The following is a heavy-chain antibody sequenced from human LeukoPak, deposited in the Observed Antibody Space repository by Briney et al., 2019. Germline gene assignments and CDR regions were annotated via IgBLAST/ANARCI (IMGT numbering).Heavy chain of an antibody. CDR2: ISAYNGNA. V-gene: IGHV1-18*01. CDR3: ARDLVGYGSGSYCAGT. CDR1: GYTFTSYG. Sequence: GASVKVSCKASGYTFTSYGISWVRQAPGQGLEWMGWISAYNGNANYAQKLQGRVTMTTDTSTSTAYMELRSLRSDDTAVYYCARDLVGYGSGSYCAGTWGQGTLVTVSS. D-gene: IGHD3-10*01. J-gene: IGHJ5*02.